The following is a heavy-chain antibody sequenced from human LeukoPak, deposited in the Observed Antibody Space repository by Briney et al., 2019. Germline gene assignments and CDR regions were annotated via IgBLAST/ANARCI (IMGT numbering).Heavy chain of an antibody. Sequence: SETLSLTCTVSGGSISSSSYYWSWIRQPPGKGLEWIGEINHSGSTNYNPSLKSRVTISVDTSKNQFSLKLSSVTAADTAVYYCARGGHYGMDVWGQGTTVTVSS. CDR2: INHSGST. CDR3: ARGGHYGMDV. V-gene: IGHV4-39*07. J-gene: IGHJ6*02. CDR1: GGSISSSSYY.